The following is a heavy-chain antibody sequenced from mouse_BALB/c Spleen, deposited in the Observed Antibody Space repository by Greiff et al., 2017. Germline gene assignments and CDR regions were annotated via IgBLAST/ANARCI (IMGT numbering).Heavy chain of an antibody. D-gene: IGHD2-10*02. Sequence: EVKLVESGGDLVKPGGSLKLSCAASGFTFSSYGMSWVRQTPDKRLEWVATISSGGSYTYYPDSVKGRFTISRDNAKNTLYLRMSSLKSEDTAMYYCASLVPGGFDYWGQGTTLTVSS. V-gene: IGHV5-6*01. CDR3: ASLVPGGFDY. J-gene: IGHJ2*01. CDR1: GFTFSSYG. CDR2: ISSGGSYT.